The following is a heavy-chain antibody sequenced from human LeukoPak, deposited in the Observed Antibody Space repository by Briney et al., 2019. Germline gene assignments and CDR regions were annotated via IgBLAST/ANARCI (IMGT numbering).Heavy chain of an antibody. CDR1: GFTVSSNE. J-gene: IGHJ5*02. Sequence: GGSLRLSCAASGFTVSSNEMSWVRQAPGKGLEWVSAIRGSGGRTYHADSVKGRFTISRDNSKSTLYLQMNSLRAEDTAVYHCAKGYYGSGSYGWFDPWGQGTLVTVSS. D-gene: IGHD3-10*01. CDR2: IRGSGGRT. V-gene: IGHV3-23*01. CDR3: AKGYYGSGSYGWFDP.